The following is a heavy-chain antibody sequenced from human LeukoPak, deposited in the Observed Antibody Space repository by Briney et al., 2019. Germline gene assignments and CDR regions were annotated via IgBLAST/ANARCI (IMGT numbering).Heavy chain of an antibody. D-gene: IGHD3-10*01. CDR3: ARGVPATVFDY. CDR2: INHSGST. V-gene: IGHV4-34*01. J-gene: IGHJ4*02. Sequence: PSETLSLTCAVYGGSFSGYYWSWIRQPPGKGLEWIGEINHSGSTNYNPSLKSRVTISVDTSKNQFSLKLSSVTAADTAVYYWARGVPATVFDYWGQGTLVTVSS. CDR1: GGSFSGYY.